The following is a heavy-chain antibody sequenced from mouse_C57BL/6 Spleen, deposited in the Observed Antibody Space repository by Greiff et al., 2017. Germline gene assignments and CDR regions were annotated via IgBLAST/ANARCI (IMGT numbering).Heavy chain of an antibody. D-gene: IGHD2-3*01. J-gene: IGHJ4*01. CDR3: ARDDGYYAMDY. CDR2: INYDGSST. CDR1: GFTFSDYY. Sequence: EVKLVESEGGLVQPGSSMKLSCTASGFTFSDYYMAWVRQVPEKGLEWVANINYDGSSTYYLDFLKSRFIISRDNAKNTLYLQMSSLKSEDTATYYCARDDGYYAMDYWGQGTSVTVSS. V-gene: IGHV5-16*01.